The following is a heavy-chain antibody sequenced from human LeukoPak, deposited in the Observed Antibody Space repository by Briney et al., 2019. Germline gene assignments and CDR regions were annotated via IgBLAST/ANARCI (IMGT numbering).Heavy chain of an antibody. V-gene: IGHV5-51*01. CDR2: IYPGDSDS. CDR1: GSIFTSNW. Sequence: GASLQISCKGSGSIFTSNWIGWVRQLPGKGLEWIGIIYPGDSDSRYSPSFQGQVTMSADKSISTAYLQWSSLRASDTAIYYCARLSGYNEGMDVWGQGTTVTVSS. J-gene: IGHJ6*02. CDR3: ARLSGYNEGMDV. D-gene: IGHD5-12*01.